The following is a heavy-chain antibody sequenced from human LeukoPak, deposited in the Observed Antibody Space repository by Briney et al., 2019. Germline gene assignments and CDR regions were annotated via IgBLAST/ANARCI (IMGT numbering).Heavy chain of an antibody. J-gene: IGHJ6*02. CDR1: GYTFTSYG. CDR3: AIGGYCSGGSCYSYYYYGMDV. V-gene: IGHV1-18*01. Sequence: GASVKVSCKASGYTFTSYGISWVRQAPGQGLEWMGWISAYNGNTNYAQKLQGRVTMTTDTSTSTAYMELRSLRSDDTAVYYCAIGGYCSGGSCYSYYYYGMDVWGQGTTVTVSS. CDR2: ISAYNGNT. D-gene: IGHD2-15*01.